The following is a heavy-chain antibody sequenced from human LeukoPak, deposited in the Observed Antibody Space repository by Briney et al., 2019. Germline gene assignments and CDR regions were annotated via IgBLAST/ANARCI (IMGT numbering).Heavy chain of an antibody. CDR3: AEKGGEQSLYYYYYMDV. Sequence: GGSLRLSCAASGFTFSSYGMSWVRQAPGKGLEWVSAISGSGGSTYYADSVKGRFTISRDNSKNTLYLQMNSLRAEDTAVYYWAEKGGEQSLYYYYYMDVWGKGTTVTISS. J-gene: IGHJ6*03. D-gene: IGHD3-16*01. V-gene: IGHV3-23*01. CDR1: GFTFSSYG. CDR2: ISGSGGST.